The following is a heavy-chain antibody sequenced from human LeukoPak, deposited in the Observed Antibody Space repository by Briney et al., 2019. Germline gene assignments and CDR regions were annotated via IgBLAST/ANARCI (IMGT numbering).Heavy chain of an antibody. V-gene: IGHV4-30-4*08. CDR1: GGSISSGDYY. CDR2: IYYSGST. J-gene: IGHJ4*02. CDR3: ARGVGSGSLPL. D-gene: IGHD3-10*01. Sequence: PSETLSLTCTVSGGSISSGDYYWSWIRQPPGKGLEWIGYIYYSGSTYYNPSLKSRVTISVDTSTNQFSLKLSSVTAADTAVYYCARGVGSGSLPLWGQGTLVTVSS.